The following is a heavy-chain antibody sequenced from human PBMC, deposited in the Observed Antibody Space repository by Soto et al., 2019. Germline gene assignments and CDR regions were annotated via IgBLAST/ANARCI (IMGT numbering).Heavy chain of an antibody. CDR3: ARANHWRFLEWSPGGSLQPYYYYGMDV. Sequence: ASVKVSCKASGGTFSSYAISWVRQAPGQGLEWMGGIIPIFGTANYAQKFQGRVTITADESTTTAYMELSSLRSEDTAVYYCARANHWRFLEWSPGGSLQPYYYYGMDVWGQGTTVTVSS. J-gene: IGHJ6*02. CDR1: GGTFSSYA. D-gene: IGHD3-3*01. V-gene: IGHV1-69*13. CDR2: IIPIFGTA.